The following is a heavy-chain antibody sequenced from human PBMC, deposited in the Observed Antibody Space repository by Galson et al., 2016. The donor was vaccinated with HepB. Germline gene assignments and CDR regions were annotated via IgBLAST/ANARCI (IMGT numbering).Heavy chain of an antibody. Sequence: SVKVSCKASGYTFTNYAMHWVRQAPGQRLEWMGRSTVGNGNTRYSQEFQGRVIITRDTSASTAYMELGSRRSEDMAVFHCDCLDTWGQGTLVTVSS. V-gene: IGHV1-3*02. CDR1: GYTFTNYA. CDR3: DCLDT. D-gene: IGHD2-21*02. CDR2: STVGNGNT. J-gene: IGHJ5*02.